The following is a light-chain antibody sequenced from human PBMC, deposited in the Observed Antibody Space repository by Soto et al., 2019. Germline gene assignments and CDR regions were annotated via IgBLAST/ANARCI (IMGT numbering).Light chain of an antibody. J-gene: IGKJ1*01. V-gene: IGKV1-5*02. CDR3: QEYISRA. CDR2: DAS. CDR1: QTITTW. Sequence: EIQKTPSPSTLLSSLGERVSNICRASQTITTWLAWYQQKPGKAPKLLIYDASSLESGVPSRFSGSGSGTEFTLTISSLQPDDFATYYCQEYISRAFGQGTKVDIK.